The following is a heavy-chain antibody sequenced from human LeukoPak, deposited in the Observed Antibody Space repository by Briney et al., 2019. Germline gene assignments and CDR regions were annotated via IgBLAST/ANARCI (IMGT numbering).Heavy chain of an antibody. D-gene: IGHD2-15*01. CDR3: ASAKVVAATHWIDS. V-gene: IGHV4-39*01. J-gene: IGHJ5*01. CDR1: GGSISSGSYY. CDR2: IYYSGST. Sequence: SETLSLTCVVSGGSISSGSYYWGWIRQPPGKGLEWIGSIYYSGSTYYSPSLKTRVTVSVDTSKNQFSLKVSSVTAADTAVYYCASAKVVAATHWIDSWGQGTLVIVSS.